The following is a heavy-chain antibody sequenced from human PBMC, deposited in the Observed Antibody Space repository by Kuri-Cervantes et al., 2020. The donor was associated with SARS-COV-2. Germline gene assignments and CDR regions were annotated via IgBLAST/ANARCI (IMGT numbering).Heavy chain of an antibody. D-gene: IGHD6-25*01. V-gene: IGHV4-38-2*02. CDR1: YH. CDR3: ARVARTYSSEGYFQH. J-gene: IGHJ1*01. Sequence: YHWGWIRQSPGKGLEWIGSISHSGSTYYSPSLKSRVTISADTSNNQFSLKLSSVTAADTAVYYCARVARTYSSEGYFQHWGQGTLVTVSS. CDR2: ISHSGST.